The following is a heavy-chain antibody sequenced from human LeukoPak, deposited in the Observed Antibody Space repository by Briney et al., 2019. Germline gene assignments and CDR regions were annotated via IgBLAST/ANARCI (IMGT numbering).Heavy chain of an antibody. CDR3: ARDLDDAFDI. D-gene: IGHD1-1*01. V-gene: IGHV1-2*02. J-gene: IGHJ3*02. Sequence: ASVKVSCKASGYTFTDYYIHWVRQAPGQGLEWMGWTNPKTGSTNYPQEFQGRVTMTRDTSISTVNMELSRLRSDDTAVYFCARDLDDAFDIWGQGTVVTVSS. CDR2: TNPKTGST. CDR1: GYTFTDYY.